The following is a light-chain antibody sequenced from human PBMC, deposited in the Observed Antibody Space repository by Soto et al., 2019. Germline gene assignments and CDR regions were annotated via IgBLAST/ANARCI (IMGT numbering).Light chain of an antibody. Sequence: EIVMTQPPATLSMSPGETATLSCTASQSVSDNLAWYRQKPGQAPRLLIYGASTRATGIPAKFSGSGSGTDFTLTISSLQSEDFAVYYCQQYYNWPPYTFGQGTKVDI. J-gene: IGKJ2*01. CDR3: QQYYNWPPYT. CDR1: QSVSDN. CDR2: GAS. V-gene: IGKV3-15*01.